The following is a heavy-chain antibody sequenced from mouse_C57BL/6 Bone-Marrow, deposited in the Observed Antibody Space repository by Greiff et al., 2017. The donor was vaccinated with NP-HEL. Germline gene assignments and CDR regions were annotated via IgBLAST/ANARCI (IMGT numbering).Heavy chain of an antibody. CDR3: AGDSITTVVGYFDD. Sequence: QVQLQQSGAELAKPGASVKLSCKASGYTFTSYWMHWVKQRPGQGLEWIGYINPSSGYTKYNQKFKAKATLTADKSSSTAYMQLSSLTYDDSAVYYCAGDSITTVVGYFDDWGQGTTLTVSS. CDR2: INPSSGYT. CDR1: GYTFTSYW. V-gene: IGHV1-7*01. D-gene: IGHD1-1*01. J-gene: IGHJ2*01.